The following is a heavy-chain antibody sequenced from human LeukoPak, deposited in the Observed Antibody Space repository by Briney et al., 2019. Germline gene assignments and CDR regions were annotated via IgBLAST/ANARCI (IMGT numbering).Heavy chain of an antibody. CDR3: AGGTGFIIKD. J-gene: IGHJ4*02. CDR1: GFTFSLYW. V-gene: IGHV3-7*03. Sequence: GGSLRLSCAASGFTFSLYWMNWVRRAPGRGLEWVANIKQDGSEKNYVDSVKGRFTISRDNAKNSLYLQMNNLRVEDTAMYYCAGGTGFIIKDWGQGTLVTVSS. CDR2: IKQDGSEK. D-gene: IGHD3-9*01.